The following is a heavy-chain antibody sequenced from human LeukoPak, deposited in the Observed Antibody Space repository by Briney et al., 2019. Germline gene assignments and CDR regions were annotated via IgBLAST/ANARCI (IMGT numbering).Heavy chain of an antibody. CDR1: LYTFTSYY. CDR2: INPSGGSK. V-gene: IGHV1-46*01. Sequence: ASVKVSCKASLYTFTSYYRHGVRQAPAQGLEWMGIINPSGGSKSYPQKFQGRVTMTRDKSTSTIDMELSSRTTNEPAAYYCARDRFRVVVPAAIPTPTGDNWFDPWGQGTLVTVSS. CDR3: ARDRFRVVVPAAIPTPTGDNWFDP. D-gene: IGHD2-2*02. J-gene: IGHJ5*02.